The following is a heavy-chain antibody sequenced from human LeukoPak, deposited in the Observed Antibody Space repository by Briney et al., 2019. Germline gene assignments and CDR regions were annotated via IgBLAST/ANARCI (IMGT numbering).Heavy chain of an antibody. J-gene: IGHJ4*02. CDR3: ARDRAPYYYGSGSYTPSHFDY. CDR1: GFTFSTYA. CDR2: LSSSSSVI. V-gene: IGHV3-48*01. Sequence: GGSLRLSCAASGFTFSTYAMDWVRQAPGKGLEWVSYLSSSSSVIYHADSVKGRFTISRDNAKNSLYLQMNSLRTEDTAVYYCARDRAPYYYGSGSYTPSHFDYWGQGTLVTVSS. D-gene: IGHD3-10*01.